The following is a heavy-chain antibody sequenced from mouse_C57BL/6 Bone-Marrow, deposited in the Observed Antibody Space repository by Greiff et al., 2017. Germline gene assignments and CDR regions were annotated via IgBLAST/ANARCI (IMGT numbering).Heavy chain of an antibody. CDR1: GYTFTSYC. J-gene: IGHJ3*01. CDR3: ARDGYDGAWFAY. V-gene: IGHV1-69*01. Sequence: QVQLQQPGAELVMPGASVKLSCKASGYTFTSYCMHWVKQRPGQGLEWIGEIDPSDSYTNYTPTFKGKSTFTVDKSSSSAYMQLSCLTSEASAVYYCARDGYDGAWFAYWGQGTLVTVSA. CDR2: IDPSDSYT. D-gene: IGHD2-2*01.